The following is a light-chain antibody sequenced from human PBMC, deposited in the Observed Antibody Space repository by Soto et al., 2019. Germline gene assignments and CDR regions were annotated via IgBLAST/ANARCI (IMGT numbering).Light chain of an antibody. CDR3: QTWGTGIQV. V-gene: IGLV4-69*01. CDR1: SGHSGYV. CDR2: VNSDGDH. Sequence: QPVLTQSPSASASLGASVTLTCTLSSGHSGYVIAWHQQHPEKGPRYLMKVNSDGDHSKGDGIPDRFSGSSSGADRYLIISSLQFEDEADYYCQTWGTGIQVFGGGTKLTVL. J-gene: IGLJ3*02.